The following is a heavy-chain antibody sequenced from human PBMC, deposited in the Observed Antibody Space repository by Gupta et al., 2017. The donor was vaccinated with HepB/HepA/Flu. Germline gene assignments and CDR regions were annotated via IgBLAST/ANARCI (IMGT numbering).Heavy chain of an antibody. V-gene: IGHV4-34*01. CDR2: INPGIST. Sequence: QAELQHWGAGLLKPSETLSLTCAVSGGSLSGYYWSWTRQPPGKGHELIAEINPGISTKFKASSKSRVTMFIDTSSRQFSLKSALVTGAGTAVYYCAGRTYDDYVDYWGQGTLVTVSS. D-gene: IGHD5-12*01. CDR1: GGSLSGYY. J-gene: IGHJ4*02. CDR3: AGRTYDDYVDY.